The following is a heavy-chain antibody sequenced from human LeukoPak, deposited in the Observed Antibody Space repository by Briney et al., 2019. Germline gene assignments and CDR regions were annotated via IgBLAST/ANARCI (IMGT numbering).Heavy chain of an antibody. Sequence: PSETLSLTCTVSGGSISSYYWSWIRQPPGKGLEWIGYIYYSGSTYYNPSLKSRVTISVDTSKNQFSLKLSSVTAADTAVYYCARGLGDSSFDYWGQGTLVTVSS. CDR2: IYYSGST. D-gene: IGHD2-21*02. CDR3: ARGLGDSSFDY. J-gene: IGHJ4*02. V-gene: IGHV4-59*12. CDR1: GGSISSYY.